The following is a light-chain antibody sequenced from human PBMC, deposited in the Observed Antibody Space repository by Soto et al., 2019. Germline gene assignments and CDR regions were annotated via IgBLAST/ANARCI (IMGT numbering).Light chain of an antibody. CDR3: QHYNSYSEA. Sequence: DIQMTQSPSTLSGSVGDRVTITCRASQTISSWLAWYQQKPGKAPKLLIYKASTLKSGVVSRFSGSGSGTEFTLTISSLQPDDFATYYCQHYNSYSEAFGQGTKVDIK. CDR2: KAS. CDR1: QTISSW. J-gene: IGKJ1*01. V-gene: IGKV1-5*03.